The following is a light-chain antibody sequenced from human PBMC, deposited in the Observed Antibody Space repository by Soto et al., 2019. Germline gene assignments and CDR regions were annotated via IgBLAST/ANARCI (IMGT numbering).Light chain of an antibody. V-gene: IGKV3-20*01. J-gene: IGKJ5*01. CDR3: HRYGYGSDS. CDR1: ETVTSRY. Sequence: EIVVTQSPGTLSLSPGERATLSCRASETVTSRYLAWYQQKAGQAPRLLIYGASNRATGIPDRFSGSGSGTDFTLTISRLEPEDVAVYYCHRYGYGSDSFGQGTRLEIK. CDR2: GAS.